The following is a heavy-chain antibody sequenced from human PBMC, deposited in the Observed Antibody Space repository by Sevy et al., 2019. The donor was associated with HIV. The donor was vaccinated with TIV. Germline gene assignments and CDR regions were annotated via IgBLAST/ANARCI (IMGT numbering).Heavy chain of an antibody. J-gene: IGHJ6*02. Sequence: GGCLRLSCAASGVTFSSYGIHWVRQAPGKGLEWVAVISYDGSKKNHAESMKGRFTISRDNSKNTLYLEMSSLRPEDSAVYYCAHSSALYGYYYGMDVWGQGTMVTVSS. V-gene: IGHV3-30*03. CDR2: ISYDGSKK. D-gene: IGHD3-3*01. CDR1: GVTFSSYG. CDR3: AHSSALYGYYYGMDV.